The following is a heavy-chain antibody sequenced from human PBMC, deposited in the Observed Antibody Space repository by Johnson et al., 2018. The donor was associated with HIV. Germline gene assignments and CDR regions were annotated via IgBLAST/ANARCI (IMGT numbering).Heavy chain of an antibody. Sequence: VQLVESGGGVVRPGGSLRLSCAASGFTFADYGMSWVRQAPGKGLEWVSGINWNGGSTGSADSVKGRFTISRDNAKNSLDLQMNSLRAEDTALYYCARDREVGARSGAFDIWGQGTMVTVSS. CDR2: INWNGGST. V-gene: IGHV3-20*04. D-gene: IGHD1-26*01. J-gene: IGHJ3*02. CDR1: GFTFADYG. CDR3: ARDREVGARSGAFDI.